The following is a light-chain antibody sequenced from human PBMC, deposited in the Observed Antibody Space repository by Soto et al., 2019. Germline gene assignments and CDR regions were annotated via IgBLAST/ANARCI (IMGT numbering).Light chain of an antibody. CDR3: QQYYNWPPIT. CDR1: QTISSK. CDR2: GAS. J-gene: IGKJ5*01. Sequence: EIVMRQSPATLSVSPGGGATLSCTSSQTISSKLAWYQQKPGQAPRLLIYGASTRATGIPARFSGRGPGTEFTLTISSLQSEDFGIYYCQQYYNWPPITFGQGTRLEIK. V-gene: IGKV3-15*01.